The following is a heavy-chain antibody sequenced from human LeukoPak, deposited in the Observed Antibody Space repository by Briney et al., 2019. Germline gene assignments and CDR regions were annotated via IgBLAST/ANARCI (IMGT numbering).Heavy chain of an antibody. CDR3: AREGGFGDYVWGSYRYIH. D-gene: IGHD3-16*02. CDR2: INPNSGGT. Sequence: ASVKVSCKASGYTFTGYYMHWVRQAPGQGLEWMGWINPNSGGTNYAQKFQGRVTMTRDTSISTAYMELSRLRSDDTAVYYRAREGGFGDYVWGSYRYIHWGQGTLVTVSS. CDR1: GYTFTGYY. J-gene: IGHJ4*02. V-gene: IGHV1-2*02.